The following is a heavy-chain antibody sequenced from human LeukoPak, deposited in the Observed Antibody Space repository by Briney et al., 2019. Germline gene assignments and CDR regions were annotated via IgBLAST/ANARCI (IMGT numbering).Heavy chain of an antibody. CDR1: GYTFTGYY. D-gene: IGHD5-24*01. Sequence: ASVKVSCKASGYTFTGYYMHWVRQAPGRGLEWMGWINPNSGGTNYAQKFQGRVTMTRDTSTSTAYMELSRLRSDDTAEYYCARGGRRDGYIQDAFDIWGQGTMVTVSS. V-gene: IGHV1-2*02. CDR2: INPNSGGT. J-gene: IGHJ3*02. CDR3: ARGGRRDGYIQDAFDI.